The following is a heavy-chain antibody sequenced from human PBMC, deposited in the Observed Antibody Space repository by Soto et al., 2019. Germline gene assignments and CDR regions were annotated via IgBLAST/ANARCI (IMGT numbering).Heavy chain of an antibody. V-gene: IGHV1-18*01. CDR2: ISAYNGNT. CDR1: GYTFTSYG. Sequence: ASVKVSCKASGYTFTSYGIIWVRQAPGQGLEWMGWISAYNGNTNYAQKLQGRVTMTTDTSTSTAYMELRSLRSDDTAVYYCARVVSSSPSGDDAFDIWGQGTMVTVSS. D-gene: IGHD6-13*01. J-gene: IGHJ3*02. CDR3: ARVVSSSPSGDDAFDI.